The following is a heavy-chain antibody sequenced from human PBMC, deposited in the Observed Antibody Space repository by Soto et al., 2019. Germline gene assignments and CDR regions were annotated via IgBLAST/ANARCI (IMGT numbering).Heavy chain of an antibody. V-gene: IGHV3-33*01. Sequence: ESVGGVVQPGGSLRLSCAASGFTFSDHGMHWVRQAPGKGLEWVAVIWNDGAYRYYGDSVKGRFIISRDNSMNTLYLQMNSLRAEDTAVYYCARALPLRYFDWTDQFYGMDVWGQGTTVTVSS. CDR1: GFTFSDHG. D-gene: IGHD3-9*01. CDR3: ARALPLRYFDWTDQFYGMDV. J-gene: IGHJ6*02. CDR2: IWNDGAYR.